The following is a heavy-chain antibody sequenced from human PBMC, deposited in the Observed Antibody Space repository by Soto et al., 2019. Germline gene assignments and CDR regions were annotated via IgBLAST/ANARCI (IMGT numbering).Heavy chain of an antibody. J-gene: IGHJ4*02. CDR1: GGSISSGGYY. Sequence: QVQLQESGPGLVKPSQTLSLTCTVSGGSISSGGYYWSWIRQHPGNGLEWIGYIYYSGSTYYNPSLKSRVTIAVDTSKNQFSLKLRSVIAADTAVYYCARGEWTVVGTMGGFDYWGQGTLVTVSS. CDR3: ARGEWTVVGTMGGFDY. V-gene: IGHV4-31*03. D-gene: IGHD5-12*01. CDR2: IYYSGST.